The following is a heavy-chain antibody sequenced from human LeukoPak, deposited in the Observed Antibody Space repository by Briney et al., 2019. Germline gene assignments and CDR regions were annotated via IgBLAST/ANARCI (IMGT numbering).Heavy chain of an antibody. CDR1: GFTVSSYA. Sequence: GGSLRLSCGASGFTVSSYAMGWVRQAPWKGLEWVSAIGGGGTLYYADSVKGRFSISRDISKNTLLLQMNSLRAEDTAVYYCARRRYDWGGDFANWGQGTLVTVSS. CDR2: IGGGGTL. V-gene: IGHV3-23*01. D-gene: IGHD3-16*01. CDR3: ARRRYDWGGDFAN. J-gene: IGHJ4*02.